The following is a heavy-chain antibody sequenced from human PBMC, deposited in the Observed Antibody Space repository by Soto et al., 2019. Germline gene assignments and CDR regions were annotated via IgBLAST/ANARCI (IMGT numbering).Heavy chain of an antibody. CDR2: IYQSGST. D-gene: IGHD3-10*01. V-gene: IGHV4-30-2*01. Sequence: SDTMSLTCAVSGGSISSGGYSWRWIRQPPGKVLVWIGYIYQSGSTYYNPSLKSRVTISVDRSKNQFSLKLSSVTAADTAVYYCARGTRWSYGSGLGPFDYGGQGTLVTVS. CDR1: GGSISSGGYS. CDR3: ARGTRWSYGSGLGPFDY. J-gene: IGHJ4*02.